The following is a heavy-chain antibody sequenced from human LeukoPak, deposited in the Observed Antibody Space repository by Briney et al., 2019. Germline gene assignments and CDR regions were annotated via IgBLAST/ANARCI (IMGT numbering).Heavy chain of an antibody. J-gene: IGHJ6*03. CDR1: GGSISSYY. V-gene: IGHV4-4*07. CDR2: IYTSGST. Sequence: TSETLSLTCTVSGGSISSYYWSWIRQPAGKGLEWIGRIYTSGSTNYNPSLKSRVTMSVDTSKNQFSLKLSSVTAADTAVYYCAREPLYYYDSSGYYKDYYYYMDVWGKGTTVTVSS. D-gene: IGHD3-22*01. CDR3: AREPLYYYDSSGYYKDYYYYMDV.